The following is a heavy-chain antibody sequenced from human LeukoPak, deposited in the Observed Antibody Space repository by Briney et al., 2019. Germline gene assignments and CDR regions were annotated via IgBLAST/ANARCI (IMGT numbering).Heavy chain of an antibody. D-gene: IGHD6-19*01. Sequence: PGGSLRLSCAASGFTFSSYAMSWVRQAPGKGLEWVSVIYSGGNTYYADSVKGRFIISRDNSKNTLYLQMDSLRAEDTATYYCAKDWGSSGWYNYFDPWGQGTLVTVSS. CDR2: IYSGGNT. J-gene: IGHJ5*02. V-gene: IGHV3-23*03. CDR1: GFTFSSYA. CDR3: AKDWGSSGWYNYFDP.